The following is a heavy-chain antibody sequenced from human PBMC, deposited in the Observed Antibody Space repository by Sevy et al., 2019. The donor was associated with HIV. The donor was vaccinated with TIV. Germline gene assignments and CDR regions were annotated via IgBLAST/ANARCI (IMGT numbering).Heavy chain of an antibody. J-gene: IGHJ5*02. CDR2: IIPICGTA. Sequence: ASVKVSCKASGGTFSSYAISWVRQAPGQGLEWMGGIIPICGTANYAQKFQGRVTITADESTSTAYMELSSLRSEDTAVYYCARDWGNCSGGSCYSSWFDPWGQGTLVTVSS. CDR3: ARDWGNCSGGSCYSSWFDP. D-gene: IGHD2-15*01. V-gene: IGHV1-69*13. CDR1: GGTFSSYA.